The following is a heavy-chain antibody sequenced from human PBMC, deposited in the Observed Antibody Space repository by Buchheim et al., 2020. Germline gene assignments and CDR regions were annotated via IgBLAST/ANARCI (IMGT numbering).Heavy chain of an antibody. CDR2: ISNDGTTN. V-gene: IGHV3-30*04. Sequence: QVQLVESGGGVVQPGRSLRLSCAASGFTFSNYAIHWVRQAPGKGLEWVAVISNDGTTNYYADSVKGRFTISRDNSKNTLYLQMNSLRPEDTAVFYCARSGLTEAVGMWGYLDYWGQGTL. J-gene: IGHJ4*02. CDR3: ARSGLTEAVGMWGYLDY. CDR1: GFTFSNYA. D-gene: IGHD6-13*01.